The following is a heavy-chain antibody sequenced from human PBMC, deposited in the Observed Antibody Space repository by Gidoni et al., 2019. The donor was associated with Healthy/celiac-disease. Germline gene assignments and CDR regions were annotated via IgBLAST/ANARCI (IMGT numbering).Heavy chain of an antibody. D-gene: IGHD6-19*01. CDR1: GYTFTGSY. J-gene: IGHJ4*02. V-gene: IGHV1-2*02. CDR3: ARSSSGGGWYAFDY. Sequence: QVKRVQSGAEVKKPGASVKVSCQASGYTFTGSYMHWVRQAPGQGLEWMGWINPNSGGTNYAQKFQCRVTMTRDTSISTAYMELSRLRSDDTAVYYCARSSSGGGWYAFDYWGQGTLVTVSS. CDR2: INPNSGGT.